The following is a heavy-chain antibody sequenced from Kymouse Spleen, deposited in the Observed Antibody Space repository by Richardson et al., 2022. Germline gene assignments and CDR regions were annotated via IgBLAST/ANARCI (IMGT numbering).Heavy chain of an antibody. CDR2: IKQDGSEK. J-gene: IGHJ6*02. CDR1: GFTFSSYW. V-gene: IGHV3-7*01. CDR3: ARETGTPYYYYYGMDV. Sequence: EVQLVESGGGLVQPGGSLRLSCAASGFTFSSYWMSWVRQAPGKGLEWVANIKQDGSEKYYVDSVKGRFTISRDNAKNSLYLQMNSLRAEDTAVYYCARETGTPYYYYYGMDVWGQGTTVTVSS. D-gene: IGHD1-7*01.